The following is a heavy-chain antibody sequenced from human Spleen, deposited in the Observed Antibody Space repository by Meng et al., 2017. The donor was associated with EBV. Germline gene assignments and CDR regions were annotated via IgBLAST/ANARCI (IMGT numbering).Heavy chain of an antibody. V-gene: IGHV4-59*01. CDR1: GDSISTYY. CDR3: ARGRSSYYFDA. Sequence: QGRWKGSGPRLVKPSETLSLICTVSGDSISTYYWNWVRRPPGKGLEWIGYIYYTGSTDYNPSLESRVTMSVDSSRNQFSLDLKSVTAADTAVYYCARGRSSYYFDAWGQGTLVTVSS. J-gene: IGHJ4*02. CDR2: IYYTGST. D-gene: IGHD3-16*02.